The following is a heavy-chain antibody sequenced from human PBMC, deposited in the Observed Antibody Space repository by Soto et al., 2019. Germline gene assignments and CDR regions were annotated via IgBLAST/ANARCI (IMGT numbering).Heavy chain of an antibody. CDR2: ISGSGGST. J-gene: IGHJ4*02. D-gene: IGHD3-10*01. Sequence: GGSLRLSCAASGFTFSSYAMSWVRQAPGKGLEWVSAISGSGGSTYYADSVKGRFTISRDNSKNTLYLQMNSLRAEDTAVYYCAKDHITMVRGVSRGFDYWGQGTLVTVSS. V-gene: IGHV3-23*01. CDR1: GFTFSSYA. CDR3: AKDHITMVRGVSRGFDY.